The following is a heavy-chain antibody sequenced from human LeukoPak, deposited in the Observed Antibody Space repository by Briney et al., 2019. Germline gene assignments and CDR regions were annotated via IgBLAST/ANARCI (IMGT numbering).Heavy chain of an antibody. V-gene: IGHV1-8*03. D-gene: IGHD6-19*01. Sequence: ASVKVSCKASGYTFTGYYMHWVRQATGQGLEWMGWLNPNSGNTGYAQKFQGRVTITRNTSINTAYMELSSLRPEDTAVYYCARMTVSGRDNWFDPWGQGTLVTVSS. CDR3: ARMTVSGRDNWFDP. J-gene: IGHJ5*02. CDR2: LNPNSGNT. CDR1: GYTFTGYY.